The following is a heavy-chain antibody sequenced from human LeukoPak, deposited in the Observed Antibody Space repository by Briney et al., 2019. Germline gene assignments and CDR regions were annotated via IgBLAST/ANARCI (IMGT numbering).Heavy chain of an antibody. V-gene: IGHV1-18*01. D-gene: IGHD3-3*01. Sequence: GASVKVSCKASGYTFTSYGISWVRQAPGQGLEWMGWISAYNGNTNYAQKLQGRVTMTTDTSTSTAYMELRSLRSDDTAVYYCARGWRGSDYDFWSGPLTPFDYWGQGTLVTVSS. CDR2: ISAYNGNT. CDR3: ARGWRGSDYDFWSGPLTPFDY. CDR1: GYTFTSYG. J-gene: IGHJ4*02.